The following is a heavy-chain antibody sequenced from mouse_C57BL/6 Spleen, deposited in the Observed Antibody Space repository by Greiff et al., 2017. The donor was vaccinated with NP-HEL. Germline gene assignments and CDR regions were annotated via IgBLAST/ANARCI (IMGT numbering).Heavy chain of an antibody. V-gene: IGHV1-22*01. D-gene: IGHD6-1*01. J-gene: IGHJ2*01. CDR2: INPNNGGT. Sequence: EVQLQQSGPELVKPGASVKMSCKASGYTFTDYNMHWVKQSHGKSLEWIGYINPNNGGTSYNQKFKGKATLTVNKSSSTAYMELRILTSEDSAVYYCARFLRGGAFDYWGQSTTLTVSS. CDR3: ARFLRGGAFDY. CDR1: GYTFTDYN.